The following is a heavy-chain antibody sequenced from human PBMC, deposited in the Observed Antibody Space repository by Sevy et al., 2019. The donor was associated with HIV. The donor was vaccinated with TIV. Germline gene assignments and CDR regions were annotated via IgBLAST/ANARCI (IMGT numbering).Heavy chain of an antibody. CDR3: TLYCGGDCYSGQGNEYFQH. V-gene: IGHV3-73*01. Sequence: GGSLRLSCAASGFTFSGSAMHWVRQASGKGLEWVGRVRSKAKNYATVYAASGKGRFTISRDDSKNTAYLQMNSLKTEDTAVYYCTLYCGGDCYSGQGNEYFQHWGQGTLVTVSS. J-gene: IGHJ1*01. CDR1: GFTFSGSA. CDR2: VRSKAKNYAT. D-gene: IGHD2-21*02.